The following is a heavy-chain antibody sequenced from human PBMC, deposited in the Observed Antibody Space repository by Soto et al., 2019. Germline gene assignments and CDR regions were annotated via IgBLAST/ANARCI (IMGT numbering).Heavy chain of an antibody. D-gene: IGHD3-10*01. J-gene: IGHJ5*02. V-gene: IGHV4-30-4*01. CDR3: AREGVRWFDP. CDR1: GDSISNLDYY. Sequence: PSETLSLTCSVSGDSISNLDYYWSWIRQPPGKGLEWIGYIYYSGSTYYNPSLKSRVTISVDTSKNQFSLKLSSVTAADTAVYYCAREGVRWFDPWGQGTLVTVSS. CDR2: IYYSGST.